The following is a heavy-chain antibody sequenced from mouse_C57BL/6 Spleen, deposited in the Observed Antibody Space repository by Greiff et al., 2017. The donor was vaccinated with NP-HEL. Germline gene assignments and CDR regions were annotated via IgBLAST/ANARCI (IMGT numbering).Heavy chain of an antibody. CDR2: IYPSDSET. V-gene: IGHV1-61*01. Sequence: QSCKASGYTFTSYWMDWVKQRPGQGLEWIGNIYPSDSETHYNQKFKDKATLTVDKSSSTAYMQLSSLTSEDSAVYYCARRGAYYDYAYYAMDYWGQGTSVTVSS. J-gene: IGHJ4*01. CDR3: ARRGAYYDYAYYAMDY. CDR1: GYTFTSYW. D-gene: IGHD2-4*01.